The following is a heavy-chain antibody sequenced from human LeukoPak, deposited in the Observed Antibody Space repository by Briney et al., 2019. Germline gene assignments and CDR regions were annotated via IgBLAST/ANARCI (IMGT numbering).Heavy chain of an antibody. J-gene: IGHJ6*02. CDR3: ARVGHYCSTTSCYLYGMDV. CDR2: IKQDGSEK. Sequence: GGSLRLSCAASGFTFSSYWMSWVRQAPGKGLEWVANIKQDGSEKYYVDSVKGRFTIPRDNAKNSLYLQMNSLRAEDTAVYYCARVGHYCSTTSCYLYGMDVWGQGTTVTVSS. D-gene: IGHD2-2*01. CDR1: GFTFSSYW. V-gene: IGHV3-7*01.